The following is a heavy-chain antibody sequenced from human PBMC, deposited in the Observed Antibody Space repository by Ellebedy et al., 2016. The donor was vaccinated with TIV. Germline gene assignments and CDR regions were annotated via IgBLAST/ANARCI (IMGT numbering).Heavy chain of an antibody. J-gene: IGHJ4*02. CDR3: ARLLGSGWHFDY. V-gene: IGHV3-48*04. Sequence: GESLKISXAASGFIFSSYTMSWVRQAPGKGLEWVSYISSSDVTIFYADSVKGRFTISRDNTKNSLFLQMNSLRAEDTAMYYCARLLGSGWHFDYWGQGTPVTVSS. CDR2: ISSSDVTI. D-gene: IGHD6-19*01. CDR1: GFIFSSYT.